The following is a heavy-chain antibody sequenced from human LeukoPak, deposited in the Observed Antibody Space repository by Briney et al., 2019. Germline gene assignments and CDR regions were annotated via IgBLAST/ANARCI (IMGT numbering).Heavy chain of an antibody. V-gene: IGHV4-59*08. CDR2: IYYSESI. CDR1: GGSFSSYY. Sequence: SETLFLTCSVSGGSFSSYYWNWVRQPPGKGLEWNAYIYYSESISSKPSLKSRVTISVVTSKNQFSLKLRSVTGADPAVFYDARSQSTGWYNGGLDVWGQGTTVTVSS. D-gene: IGHD6-19*01. CDR3: ARSQSTGWYNGGLDV. J-gene: IGHJ6*02.